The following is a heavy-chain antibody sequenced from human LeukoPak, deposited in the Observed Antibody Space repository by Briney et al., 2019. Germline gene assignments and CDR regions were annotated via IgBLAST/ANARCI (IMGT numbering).Heavy chain of an antibody. CDR2: IYAGNGNV. CDR1: GYTLSTYT. CDR3: AREVAI. V-gene: IGHV1-3*01. D-gene: IGHD2-15*01. J-gene: IGHJ4*02. Sequence: ASVKVSCKASGYTLSTYTMHWLRQAPGQRPEWMGCIYAGNGNVKYSQNFQARVTMTRDTSANTAYLELSSLRSEDTAVYYCAREVAIWGQGTLDTVSS.